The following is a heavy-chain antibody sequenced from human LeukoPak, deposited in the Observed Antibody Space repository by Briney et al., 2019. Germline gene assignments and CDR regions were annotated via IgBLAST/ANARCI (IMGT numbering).Heavy chain of an antibody. CDR3: ARRGSGGSWRITTDY. Sequence: SVKVSCKASGGTFSSYAISWVRQAPGQGLEWMGRIIPILGIANYAQKFQGRVTITADKSTSTAYMELSSLRSEDTAVYYCARRGSGGSWRITTDYWGQGTLVTVSS. V-gene: IGHV1-69*04. CDR1: GGTFSSYA. D-gene: IGHD2-15*01. CDR2: IIPILGIA. J-gene: IGHJ4*02.